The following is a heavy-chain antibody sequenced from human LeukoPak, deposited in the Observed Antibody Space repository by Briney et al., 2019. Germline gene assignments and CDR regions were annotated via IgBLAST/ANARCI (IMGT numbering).Heavy chain of an antibody. Sequence: ASETLSLTCAVYGGSFSGYYWSWIRQPPGKGLEWIGEINHSGSTNYNPSLKSRVTISVDTSKNQFSLKLSSVTAADTAVYYCARFSLRDYYFDYWGQGTLVTVSS. CDR1: GGSFSGYY. D-gene: IGHD4-17*01. J-gene: IGHJ4*02. V-gene: IGHV4-34*01. CDR3: ARFSLRDYYFDY. CDR2: INHSGST.